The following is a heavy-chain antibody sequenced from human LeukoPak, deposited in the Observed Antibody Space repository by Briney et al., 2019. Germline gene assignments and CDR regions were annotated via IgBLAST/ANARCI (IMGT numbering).Heavy chain of an antibody. V-gene: IGHV4-34*01. CDR3: ARGRRKIGDY. D-gene: IGHD1-1*01. CDR2: INHSGST. Sequence: PSETLSLTCAFYGGSFSGYYWSWIRQPPGKGLEWIGEINHSGSTNYNPSLKSRVTISVDTSKNQFSLKLSSVTAADTAVYYCARGRRKIGDYWGQGTLVTVSS. CDR1: GGSFSGYY. J-gene: IGHJ4*02.